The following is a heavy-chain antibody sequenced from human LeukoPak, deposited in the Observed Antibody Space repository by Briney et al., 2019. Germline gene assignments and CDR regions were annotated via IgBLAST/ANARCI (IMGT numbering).Heavy chain of an antibody. D-gene: IGHD6-19*01. CDR2: INHSGST. CDR1: GGSFSGYY. CDR3: ARVPRIAVAGRPFDY. J-gene: IGHJ4*02. Sequence: PSETLSLTCAVYGGSFSGYYWSWIRQPPGKGLGWIGEINHSGSTNYNPSLKSRVTISVDTSKNQFSLKLSSVTAADTAVYYCARVPRIAVAGRPFDYWGQGTLVTVSS. V-gene: IGHV4-34*01.